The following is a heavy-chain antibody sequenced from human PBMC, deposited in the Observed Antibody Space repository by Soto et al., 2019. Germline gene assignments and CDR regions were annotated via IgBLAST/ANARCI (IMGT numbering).Heavy chain of an antibody. D-gene: IGHD6-19*01. CDR1: GFTFNAYW. Sequence: GGSLRLSCAASGFTFNAYWMHWVRQAPGKGLVWVSRIGSDGSSTNYADSVKGRFTISRDNAKNTLYLQLNSLRAEDTAVYYCVREPSGAVVVYGMDVWGQGTTVTVSS. CDR3: VREPSGAVVVYGMDV. CDR2: IGSDGSST. J-gene: IGHJ6*02. V-gene: IGHV3-74*01.